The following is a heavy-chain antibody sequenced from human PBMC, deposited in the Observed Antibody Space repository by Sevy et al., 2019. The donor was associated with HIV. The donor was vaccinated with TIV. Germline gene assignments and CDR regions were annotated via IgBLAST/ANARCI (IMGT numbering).Heavy chain of an antibody. V-gene: IGHV3-74*01. D-gene: IGHD3-10*02. Sequence: GGSLRLSCAASGFTFSSYWMYWVRQAPGKGLVWVSRINSDGIITSYADSVKGRFTISRDNAKNTLYLQMNSLRAEDTAVYYCASASVWGVIINPLDYWGQGTLVTVSS. CDR3: ASASVWGVIINPLDY. J-gene: IGHJ4*02. CDR2: INSDGIIT. CDR1: GFTFSSYW.